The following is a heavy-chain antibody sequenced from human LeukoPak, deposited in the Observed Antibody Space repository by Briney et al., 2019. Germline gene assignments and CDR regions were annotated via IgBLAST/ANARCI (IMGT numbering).Heavy chain of an antibody. CDR2: LSETGETT. V-gene: IGHV3-23*01. D-gene: IGHD2-21*02. CDR3: AKDFRLIVVVTAIHYFDY. J-gene: IGHJ4*02. CDR1: GFTFSDHA. Sequence: GGSLRLSCAASGFTFSDHAMNWVRQAPGKGLEWVSSLSETGETTDYADSVKGRFTISRDNSKNTLYLQMNSLRAEDTAVYYCAKDFRLIVVVTAIHYFDYWGQGTLVTVSS.